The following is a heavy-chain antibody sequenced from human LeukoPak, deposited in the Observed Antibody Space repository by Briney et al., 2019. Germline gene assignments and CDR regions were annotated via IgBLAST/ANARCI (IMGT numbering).Heavy chain of an antibody. CDR1: GFTFSSYG. J-gene: IGHJ3*02. Sequence: GGSLRLSCAASGFTFSSYGMHWVRQAPGKGLEWVAFIRYDGSNKYYADSVKGRFTISRDNSKNTLYLQMNSLRAEDTAVYYCAKGDVVPAAIFAFDIWGQGTMVTASS. CDR3: AKGDVVPAAIFAFDI. V-gene: IGHV3-30*02. CDR2: IRYDGSNK. D-gene: IGHD2-2*01.